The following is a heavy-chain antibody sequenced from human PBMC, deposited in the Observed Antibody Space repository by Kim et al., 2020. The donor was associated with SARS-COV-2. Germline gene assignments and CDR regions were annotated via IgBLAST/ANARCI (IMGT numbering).Heavy chain of an antibody. Sequence: SETLSLTCAVYGGSFSGYYRSWIRQPPGKGLEWIGEINHSGSTNYNPSLKSRVTISVDTSKNQFSLKLSSVTAADTAVYYCARLRPTGSAARSYWYFDLCGRGTLVTVSS. CDR1: GGSFSGYY. D-gene: IGHD6-6*01. V-gene: IGHV4-34*01. CDR2: INHSGST. CDR3: ARLRPTGSAARSYWYFDL. J-gene: IGHJ2*01.